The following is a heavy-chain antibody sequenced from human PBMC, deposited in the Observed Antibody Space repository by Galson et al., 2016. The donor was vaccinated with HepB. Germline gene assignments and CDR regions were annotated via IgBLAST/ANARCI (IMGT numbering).Heavy chain of an antibody. Sequence: SLRLSCAASGFTLNSFAMSRVRQAPGKGLEWVSAINGGSAHYADSVQGRFTISRDTSKNTLYLEMNSLRAEDTAIYYCARAFRYGTGWYGRNDCWGQGTLVTVSS. CDR2: INGGSA. CDR1: GFTLNSFA. D-gene: IGHD6-19*01. J-gene: IGHJ4*02. V-gene: IGHV3-23*01. CDR3: ARAFRYGTGWYGRNDC.